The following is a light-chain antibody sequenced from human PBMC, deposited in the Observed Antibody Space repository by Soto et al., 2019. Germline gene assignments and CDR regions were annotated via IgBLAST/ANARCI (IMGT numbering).Light chain of an antibody. V-gene: IGKV3-20*01. CDR2: GAS. CDR1: QSVSSRY. CDR3: QQYGSSPPIT. Sequence: EIGLTQSPGTLSLSPGERATLSWRASQSVSSRYLAWYQQKPGQAPRLLIYGASSRATGIPDRFSGSGSATDFTLTISRLETEDFAVYYCQQYGSSPPITFGQGTRLEIK. J-gene: IGKJ5*01.